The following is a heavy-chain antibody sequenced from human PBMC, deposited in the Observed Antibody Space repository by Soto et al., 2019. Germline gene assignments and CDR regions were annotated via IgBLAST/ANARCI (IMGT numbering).Heavy chain of an antibody. J-gene: IGHJ4*02. V-gene: IGHV4-34*01. D-gene: IGHD3-22*01. Sequence: QVQLQQWGAGLLKPSETLSLTCAVYGGSFSGYYWSWIRQPPGKGLEWIGEINHSGSTNYNPSLKSRVTISVDTSKHQFSLKLSSVTAAETAVYYCAREGPRSVVITNYYFDYWGEGTMVTVFS. CDR3: AREGPRSVVITNYYFDY. CDR2: INHSGST. CDR1: GGSFSGYY.